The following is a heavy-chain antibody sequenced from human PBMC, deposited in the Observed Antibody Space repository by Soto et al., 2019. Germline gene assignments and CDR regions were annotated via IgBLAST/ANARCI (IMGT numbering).Heavy chain of an antibody. CDR1: GFTFSNAW. V-gene: IGHV3-15*01. Sequence: EVQLVESGGGLVKPGGSLRLSCAASGFTFSNAWMSWVRQAPGKGLEWVGRINSKTDGGTTDYAAPVKGRFTISRDDSKNTLYLQMNSLKTEDTAVYYCTTGFQAFDWLLRTRKYYYGMDVWGQGTTVTVSS. J-gene: IGHJ6*02. D-gene: IGHD3-9*01. CDR3: TTGFQAFDWLLRTRKYYYGMDV. CDR2: INSKTDGGTT.